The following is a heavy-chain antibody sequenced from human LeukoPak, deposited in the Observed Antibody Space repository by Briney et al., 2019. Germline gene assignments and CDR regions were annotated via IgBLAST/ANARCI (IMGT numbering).Heavy chain of an antibody. J-gene: IGHJ6*02. CDR1: GGSFSGYY. CDR2: INHSGST. D-gene: IGHD4-11*01. V-gene: IGHV4-34*01. CDR3: ARHSSVTTTYYYGMDV. Sequence: PSETLSLTCAVYGGSFSGYYWSWIRQPPGKGLEWIGEINHSGSTNYNPSLKSRVTISVDTSKNQFSLKLSSVTAADTAVYYCARHSSVTTTYYYGMDVWGQGTTVTVSS.